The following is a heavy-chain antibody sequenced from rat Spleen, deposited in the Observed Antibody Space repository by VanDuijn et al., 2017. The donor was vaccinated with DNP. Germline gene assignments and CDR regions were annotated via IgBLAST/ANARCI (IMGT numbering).Heavy chain of an antibody. CDR3: TWLLTGSGYNWFAY. D-gene: IGHD5-1*01. CDR1: GFTFSNAW. Sequence: EVQLVETGGSLVQPGKSLKLTCATSGFTFSNAWMHWVRQSPEKQLEWVAQIKAKSNNYATYYAESVKGRFTISRDDSKSSGYLQMNSLKEEDTAIYYCTWLLTGSGYNWFAYWGQGTLVTVSS. CDR2: IKAKSNNYAT. V-gene: IGHV6-8*01. J-gene: IGHJ3*01.